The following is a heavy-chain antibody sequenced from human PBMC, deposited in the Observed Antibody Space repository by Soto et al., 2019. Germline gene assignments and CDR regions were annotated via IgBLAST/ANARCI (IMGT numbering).Heavy chain of an antibody. CDR2: IYYSGST. CDR1: GGSISSSSYY. CDR3: ARRGGHCSGGSCYLYYFDY. J-gene: IGHJ4*02. Sequence: QLQLQESGPGLVKPSETLSLTCTVSGGSISSSSYYWGWIRQPPGKGLEWIGSIYYSGSTYYNPSLKGRVTISVDTSKNQFSLKLSSVTAADTAVYYCARRGGHCSGGSCYLYYFDYWGQGTLVTVSS. V-gene: IGHV4-39*01. D-gene: IGHD2-15*01.